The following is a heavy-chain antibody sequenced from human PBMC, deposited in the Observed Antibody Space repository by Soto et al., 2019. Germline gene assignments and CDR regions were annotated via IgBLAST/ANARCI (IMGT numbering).Heavy chain of an antibody. CDR1: GFSFSSYA. J-gene: IGHJ4*02. CDR3: AKGSIEYSASIDY. V-gene: IGHV3-23*01. D-gene: IGHD5-12*01. Sequence: EVQLLESGGDLVQPGWSLRLSCAASGFSFSSYAMVWVRQAPGKWLDWVSVISGRGWISYFADSVKGRFTISRYNSKTVLSLEMNSLRVEDTAKYFCAKGSIEYSASIDYWGQGTLVLVSS. CDR2: ISGRGWIS.